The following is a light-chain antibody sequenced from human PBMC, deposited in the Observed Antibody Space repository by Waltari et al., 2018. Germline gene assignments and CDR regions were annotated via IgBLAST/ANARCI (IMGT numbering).Light chain of an antibody. J-gene: IGKJ2*01. CDR2: GAS. CDR1: QSLSRSR. Sequence: EIVLTQSPGTLSLSPGERATLSCRASQSLSRSRLAWYLHKPGQAPRLLIYGASSRATGIPDRFSGSGSGTDFSITISRVEPEDFAVYYCQQYGSSVMYTFGQGTKLEIK. V-gene: IGKV3-20*01. CDR3: QQYGSSVMYT.